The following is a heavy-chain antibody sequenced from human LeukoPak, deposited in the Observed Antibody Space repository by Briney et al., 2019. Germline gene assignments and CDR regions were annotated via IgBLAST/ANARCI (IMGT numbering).Heavy chain of an antibody. Sequence: GGSLRLSCEASGFTLSNYAMSWVRQAPGKGLEWVSTLSGSGGTIYYADSVEGRFTISRDNSKNALYLQMNSLRAEDTAVYYCARTTEYYYDSSGYYLDYWGQGTLVTVSS. CDR2: LSGSGGTI. CDR1: GFTLSNYA. V-gene: IGHV3-23*01. CDR3: ARTTEYYYDSSGYYLDY. J-gene: IGHJ4*02. D-gene: IGHD3-22*01.